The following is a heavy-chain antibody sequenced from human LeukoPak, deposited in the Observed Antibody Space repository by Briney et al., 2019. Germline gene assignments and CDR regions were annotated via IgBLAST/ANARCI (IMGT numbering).Heavy chain of an antibody. CDR3: AMAFYYDSGDS. J-gene: IGHJ5*02. D-gene: IGHD3-16*01. Sequence: GGSLRLSCAASGFTFSKYPMSWVRQAPGKGLEWICAISGHGASTYFADPMKGRFTISRDNSKDILYLRMNSLRAEDTAMYFCAMAFYYDSGDSWGQGTLVTVSS. V-gene: IGHV3-23*01. CDR2: ISGHGAST. CDR1: GFTFSKYP.